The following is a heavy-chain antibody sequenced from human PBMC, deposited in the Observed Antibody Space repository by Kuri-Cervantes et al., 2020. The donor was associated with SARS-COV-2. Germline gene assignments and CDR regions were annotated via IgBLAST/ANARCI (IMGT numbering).Heavy chain of an antibody. Sequence: GGSLRLSCAASGFTFSSYSMNWVRQAPGKGLEWVSSISSSSSYIYYADSVKGRFTISRDNAKNSLYLQMNSLRAEDTAVYYCARVSIAAAGTAGSYFDYWGQGTLVTVSS. CDR3: ARVSIAAAGTAGSYFDY. D-gene: IGHD6-13*01. CDR2: ISSSSSYI. CDR1: GFTFSSYS. V-gene: IGHV3-21*01. J-gene: IGHJ4*02.